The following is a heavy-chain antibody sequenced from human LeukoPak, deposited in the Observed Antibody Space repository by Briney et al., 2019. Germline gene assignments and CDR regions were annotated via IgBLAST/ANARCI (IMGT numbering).Heavy chain of an antibody. J-gene: IGHJ4*02. D-gene: IGHD6-13*01. CDR3: ARASSVGAAGLFDY. CDR1: GFTFSSYG. V-gene: IGHV3-33*01. Sequence: GRSLRLSCAASGFTFSSYGMHWVRQAPGKGLEWVAVIWYDGSNKYYADSVKGRFTISRDNSKNTLYLQMNSLRAEDTAIYYCARASSVGAAGLFDYWGLGTLVTVSS. CDR2: IWYDGSNK.